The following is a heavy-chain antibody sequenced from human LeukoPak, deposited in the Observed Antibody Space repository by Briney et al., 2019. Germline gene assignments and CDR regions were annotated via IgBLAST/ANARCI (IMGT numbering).Heavy chain of an antibody. Sequence: ASVKVSCKASGYTFTGYYMHWVRQAPGQGLEWMGWISAYNGNTNYAQKLQGRVTMTTDTSTSTAYMELRSLRSDDTAVYYCARDDLYYYDSSGYSPFDYWGQGTLVTVSS. CDR1: GYTFTGYY. V-gene: IGHV1-18*04. CDR3: ARDDLYYYDSSGYSPFDY. D-gene: IGHD3-22*01. J-gene: IGHJ4*02. CDR2: ISAYNGNT.